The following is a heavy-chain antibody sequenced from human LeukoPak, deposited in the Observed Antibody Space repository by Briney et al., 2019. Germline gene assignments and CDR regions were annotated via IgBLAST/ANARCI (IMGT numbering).Heavy chain of an antibody. D-gene: IGHD2-2*01. Sequence: SGGSLRLSCAASGFTFSSYGMHWVRQAPGKGLEWVAFIRYDGSNKYYADSVKGRFTISRDNSKNTLYLQMNSLRAEDTAVYYCAKDSEGNRYCSSTSWAPAPPGCYYYMDVWGKGTTVTVSS. V-gene: IGHV3-30*02. CDR3: AKDSEGNRYCSSTSWAPAPPGCYYYMDV. CDR2: IRYDGSNK. J-gene: IGHJ6*03. CDR1: GFTFSSYG.